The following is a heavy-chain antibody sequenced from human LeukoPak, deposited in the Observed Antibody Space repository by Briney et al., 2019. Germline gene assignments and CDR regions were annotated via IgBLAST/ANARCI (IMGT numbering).Heavy chain of an antibody. V-gene: IGHV3-48*01. J-gene: IGHJ4*02. CDR3: AKDLRWSSGPTPDY. CDR2: ISGSSSAI. D-gene: IGHD4-23*01. CDR1: GFTFSAYN. Sequence: PGGSLRLSCAASGFTFSAYNMIWVRQAPGKGLEWLSYISGSSSAIYYADSVQGRFTISRDNAKNSLSLQMSSLRVEDTAVYYCAKDLRWSSGPTPDYWGQGTLVTVSS.